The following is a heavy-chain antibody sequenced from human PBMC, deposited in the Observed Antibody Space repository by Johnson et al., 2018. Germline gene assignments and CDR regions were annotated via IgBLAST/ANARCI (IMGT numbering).Heavy chain of an antibody. Sequence: QVELVQSGGGVVQPGRSLRLSCAASGFTLNYYNYGFHRVRQAPGKGRERVGVVSYAGSLTYYADSVKGRFTLPSDISKNTLFLQRSSLSADDTGYYFCVRYQAGSYDGLDVWGQGTTVAGSS. J-gene: IGHJ6*02. CDR3: VRYQAGSYDGLDV. V-gene: IGHV3-33*01. CDR1: GFTLNYYNYG. D-gene: IGHD2-2*01. CDR2: VSYAGSLT.